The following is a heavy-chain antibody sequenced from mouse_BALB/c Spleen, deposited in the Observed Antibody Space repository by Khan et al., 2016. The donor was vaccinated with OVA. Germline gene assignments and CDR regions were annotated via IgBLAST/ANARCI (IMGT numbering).Heavy chain of an antibody. V-gene: IGHV1-77*01. CDR1: GYTFTDYY. CDR2: ISPGSGDT. CDR3: ARRNYFGCTFVY. D-gene: IGHD1-2*01. Sequence: QVQLQQSGAELARPGASVKLSCKASGYTFTDYYINWVKQRPGQGLEWIGEISPGSGDTYYNEKFKGKATLTADKSSSTVYMQLSSLTAEASAVYFCARRNYFGCTFVYWGQGTLVTVSA. J-gene: IGHJ3*01.